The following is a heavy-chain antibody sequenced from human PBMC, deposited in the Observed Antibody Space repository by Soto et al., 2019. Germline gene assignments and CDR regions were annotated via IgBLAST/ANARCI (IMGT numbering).Heavy chain of an antibody. CDR1: GGSISSYY. Sequence: PSETLSLTCTVSGGSISSYYWSWIRQPPGKGLEWIGYIYYSGSTNYNPSLKSRVTISVDTSKNQFSLKLSSVTAADTAVYYCARKGGGYSGYDYGTYDYWGQGTLVTVSS. J-gene: IGHJ4*02. CDR3: ARKGGGYSGYDYGTYDY. V-gene: IGHV4-59*01. D-gene: IGHD5-12*01. CDR2: IYYSGST.